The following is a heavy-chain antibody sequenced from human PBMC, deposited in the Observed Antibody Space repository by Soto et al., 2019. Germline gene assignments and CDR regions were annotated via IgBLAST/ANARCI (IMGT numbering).Heavy chain of an antibody. CDR2: IDHSGIT. J-gene: IGHJ4*02. Sequence: LETLSLTCAVSGASFSGFYWSWIRQSPGKGMEWIGEIDHSGITNHNTALKSRATISVDTSKNQFSLKLRSVTAADTAVYYCARGVSVTLAVQGGAPDKNYFDSWSQGTLVTVS. V-gene: IGHV4-34*04. CDR1: GASFSGFY. D-gene: IGHD1-26*01. CDR3: ARGVSVTLAVQGGAPDKNYFDS.